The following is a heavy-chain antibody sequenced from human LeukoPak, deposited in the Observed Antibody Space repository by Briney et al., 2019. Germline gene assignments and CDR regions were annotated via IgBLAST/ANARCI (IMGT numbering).Heavy chain of an antibody. CDR1: DGSISSYY. J-gene: IGHJ3*02. CDR3: ARDEGDAFDI. CDR2: IYYSGRT. V-gene: IGHV4-59*01. Sequence: PSETLSLTCSVPDGSISSYYWSWIRQPPGKGLEWIGSIYYSGRTFYNPSLKSRVTISLDKSKNQFSLKLSSVTAADTAVYYCARDEGDAFDIWGQGTMVTVSS.